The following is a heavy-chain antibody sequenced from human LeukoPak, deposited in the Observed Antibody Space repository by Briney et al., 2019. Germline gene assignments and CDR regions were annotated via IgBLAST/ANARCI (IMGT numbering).Heavy chain of an antibody. CDR1: GFTFSSYG. Sequence: GGSLRLSCAASGFTFSSYGMSWVRQAPGKGLEWVSGIAPSGSGTDYADSVKGRFTISRADSQRALYLQMKRPAADHTAVYFCARALLTGVPTRGYLDYWGQGTLVTVSS. D-gene: IGHD7-27*01. J-gene: IGHJ4*02. CDR2: IAPSGSGT. V-gene: IGHV3-23*01. CDR3: ARALLTGVPTRGYLDY.